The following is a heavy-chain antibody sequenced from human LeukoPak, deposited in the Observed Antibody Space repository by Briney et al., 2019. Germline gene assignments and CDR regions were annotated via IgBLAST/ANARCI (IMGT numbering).Heavy chain of an antibody. CDR3: ARDGRSVRGVIIGWFDP. D-gene: IGHD3-10*01. CDR2: ISYDGSNK. V-gene: IGHV3-30-3*01. Sequence: GGSLRLSCAASGITFSSYAMHWVRQAPGKGLEWVAVISYDGSNKYYADSVKGRFTISRDNSKNTLYLQMNSLRAEDTAVYYCARDGRSVRGVIIGWFDPWGQGTLVTVSS. J-gene: IGHJ5*02. CDR1: GITFSSYA.